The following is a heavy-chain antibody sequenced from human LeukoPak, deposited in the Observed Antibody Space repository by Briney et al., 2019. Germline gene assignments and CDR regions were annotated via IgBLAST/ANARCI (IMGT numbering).Heavy chain of an antibody. D-gene: IGHD5-24*01. CDR3: ARLEMATARAY. Sequence: GESLKISCQASGYSFTTYWINWVRQLPGKGLEWMGRIDPASSYTDYSPSFQGHVTVSADKSLRTAYLQWNSLKASDTAMYYCARLEMATARAYWGQGTLVTVSS. CDR2: IDPASSYT. J-gene: IGHJ4*02. CDR1: GYSFTTYW. V-gene: IGHV5-10-1*01.